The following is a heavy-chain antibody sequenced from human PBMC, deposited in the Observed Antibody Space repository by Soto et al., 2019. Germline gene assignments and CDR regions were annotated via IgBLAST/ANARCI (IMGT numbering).Heavy chain of an antibody. D-gene: IGHD6-6*01. Sequence: QVQLVQSGAEVKKPGSSVKVSCKASGGTFSSYAINWVRQAPGQGLEWMGGIMPILGTANYAQKFQGGVTITADESTGTAYMELSSLRSEDTAVYYCARGGYSSSHRLDYWGQGTLVTVSS. J-gene: IGHJ4*02. CDR3: ARGGYSSSHRLDY. CDR2: IMPILGTA. V-gene: IGHV1-69*01. CDR1: GGTFSSYA.